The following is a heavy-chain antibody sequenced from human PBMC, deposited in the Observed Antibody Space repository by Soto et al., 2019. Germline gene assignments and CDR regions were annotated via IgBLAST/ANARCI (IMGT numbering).Heavy chain of an antibody. CDR1: GLTFSSYA. CDR2: ISGSGGST. CDR3: AKFSSGLDY. D-gene: IGHD3-3*01. J-gene: IGHJ4*02. Sequence: GGSLRLSCSASGLTFSSYAMSWVRQAPGKGLEWVSAISGSGGSTYYADSVKGRFTISRDNSKDTLYLQMNSLRAEDTAVYYCAKFSSGLDYWGQGTLVTVSS. V-gene: IGHV3-23*01.